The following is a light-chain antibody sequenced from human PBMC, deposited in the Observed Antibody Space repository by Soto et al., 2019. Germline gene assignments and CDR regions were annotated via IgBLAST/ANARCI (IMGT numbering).Light chain of an antibody. CDR2: GAF. CDR1: QSISSY. V-gene: IGKV1-39*01. CDR3: QQSYNTPWT. Sequence: SKMTQSPSSLSTYVGDRVTITCRASQSISSYLNWYQQKPGKAPKLLISGAFDLQTGVPSRFSGSGSGTDFTLTINGLQPDDFATYYCQQSYNTPWTFCQAPNV. J-gene: IGKJ1*01.